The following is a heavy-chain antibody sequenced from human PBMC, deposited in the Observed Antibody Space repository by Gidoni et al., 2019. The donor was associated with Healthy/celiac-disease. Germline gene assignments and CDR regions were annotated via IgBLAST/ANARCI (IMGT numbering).Heavy chain of an antibody. CDR1: GFTFRSYA. V-gene: IGHV3-30*01. J-gene: IGHJ6*03. CDR3: ARDSGDYVAYYYYYMDV. CDR2: ISYDGSNK. D-gene: IGHD3-16*01. Sequence: QVQLVESGGGVVQPGRSLRLSCAASGFTFRSYAMHWVRQAPGKGLEWVAVISYDGSNKYYADSVKGRFTISRDNSKNTLYLQMNSLRAEDTAVYYCARDSGDYVAYYYYYMDVWGKGTTVTVSS.